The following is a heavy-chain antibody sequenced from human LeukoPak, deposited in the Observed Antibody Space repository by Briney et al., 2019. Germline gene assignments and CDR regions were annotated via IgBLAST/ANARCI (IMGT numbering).Heavy chain of an antibody. J-gene: IGHJ5*02. D-gene: IGHD2-2*01. CDR1: XXTFSDYC. Sequence: GVSLRLFCAXAXXTFSDYCIHWVRQAPGGGLGWVAFLMNDGSNEYYPDSVKGRFPISRVNSRNTLYLQTNSLRAEDTAVYYCAKGGSASHNWFDPWGQGTLVTVSS. CDR2: LMNDGSNE. V-gene: IGHV3-30*02. CDR3: AKGGSASHNWFDP.